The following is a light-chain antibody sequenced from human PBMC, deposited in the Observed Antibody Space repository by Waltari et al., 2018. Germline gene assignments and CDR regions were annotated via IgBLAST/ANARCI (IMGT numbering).Light chain of an antibody. CDR3: TSYGGSNNFVI. CDR1: SSDVGGYKY. CDR2: EVT. Sequence: QSALTQPPSASGSPGQSVTISCTGTSSDVGGYKYVSWYQQYPDKAPKLIIYEVTKRPSGVPDRFSGSKSGNTASLTVSGLQAEDEADYYCTSYGGSNNFVIFGGGTKLTVL. V-gene: IGLV2-8*01. J-gene: IGLJ2*01.